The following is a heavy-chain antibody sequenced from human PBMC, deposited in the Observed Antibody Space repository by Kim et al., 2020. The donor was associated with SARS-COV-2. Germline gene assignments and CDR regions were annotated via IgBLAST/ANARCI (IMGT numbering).Heavy chain of an antibody. D-gene: IGHD3-10*01. Sequence: GGSLRLSCAASGFTFDDYAMHWVRQAPGKGLQWVSVICWNSGTISYADSVKGRFTISRDNAKNSLYLQMNSLRTEDTALYYCAKSKITMFQGVLSAIDV. V-gene: IGHV3-9*01. J-gene: IGHJ6*01. CDR3: AKSKITMFQGVLSAIDV. CDR1: GFTFDDYA. CDR2: ICWNSGTI.